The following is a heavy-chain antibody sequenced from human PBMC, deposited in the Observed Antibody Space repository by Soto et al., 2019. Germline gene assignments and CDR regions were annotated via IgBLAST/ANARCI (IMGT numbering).Heavy chain of an antibody. CDR1: GYTFTNYG. J-gene: IGHJ6*01. CDR2: ISAYNGNT. Sequence: ASVKVSCKASGYTFTNYGISWVRQAPGQGLEWMGWISAYNGNTNYAQKLQGRVTMTTDTSTSTAYMELRSLRSDDTAVYYCARDLVGSVHPQYCIEVWRQGTTRTGSS. V-gene: IGHV1-18*04. CDR3: ARDLVGSVHPQYCIEV.